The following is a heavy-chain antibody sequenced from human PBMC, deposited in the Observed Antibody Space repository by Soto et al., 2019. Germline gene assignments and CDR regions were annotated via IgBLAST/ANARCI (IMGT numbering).Heavy chain of an antibody. CDR3: AKDLHSSGWYYFDY. V-gene: IGHV3-30*18. J-gene: IGHJ4*02. CDR2: ISSDGSEK. Sequence: GGSLRLSCSASGFSFSSYGMHWVRQAPGKGLEWVAVISSDGSEKYYVDSVKGRFTISRDISKNTLYLQMNSLRAEDTAVYYCAKDLHSSGWYYFDYWGQGTLVTVSS. CDR1: GFSFSSYG. D-gene: IGHD6-19*01.